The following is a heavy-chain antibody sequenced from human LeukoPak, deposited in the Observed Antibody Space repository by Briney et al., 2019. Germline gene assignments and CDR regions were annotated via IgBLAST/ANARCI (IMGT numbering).Heavy chain of an antibody. D-gene: IGHD5-18*01. CDR3: ARDTAMVTYWFDP. CDR1: GYTFTDYY. J-gene: IGHJ5*02. CDR2: INPNSGGT. V-gene: IGHV1-2*02. Sequence: VASVQVSCKASGYTFTDYYMHWVRQAPGQGLEWMGWINPNSGGTNYAQKFQGRVTMTRDTSIGTAYMELSRLRSDDTAVYYCARDTAMVTYWFDPWGQGTLVTVSS.